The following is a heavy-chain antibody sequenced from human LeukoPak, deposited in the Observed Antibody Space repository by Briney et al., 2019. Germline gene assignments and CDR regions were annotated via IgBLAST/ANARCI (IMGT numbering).Heavy chain of an antibody. V-gene: IGHV3-21*01. Sequence: GGSLRLSCAASGFTFSSYSMNWVRQAPGKGLEWVSSISSSSSYIYYTDSVKGRFTISRDNAKNSLYLQMNSLRAEDTAVYYCARDGVTMVRGVISPLGYWGQGTLVTVSS. CDR1: GFTFSSYS. D-gene: IGHD3-10*01. J-gene: IGHJ4*02. CDR3: ARDGVTMVRGVISPLGY. CDR2: ISSSSSYI.